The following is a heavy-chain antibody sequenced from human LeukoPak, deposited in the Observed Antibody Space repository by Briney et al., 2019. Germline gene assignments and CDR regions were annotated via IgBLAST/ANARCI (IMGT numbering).Heavy chain of an antibody. V-gene: IGHV3-30*04. D-gene: IGHD5-24*01. J-gene: IGHJ4*02. CDR1: GFTFSRSA. CDR3: ARRRDGYNPELDY. CDR2: ISNDGMRK. Sequence: GRSLRLSCAASGFTFSRSAMHWVRDPPGKGLEWMAVISNDGMRKFHADSVKGRFTISRDNSKTTLYLQMDSLTTEDTALYYCARRRDGYNPELDYWGQGTLVTVSS.